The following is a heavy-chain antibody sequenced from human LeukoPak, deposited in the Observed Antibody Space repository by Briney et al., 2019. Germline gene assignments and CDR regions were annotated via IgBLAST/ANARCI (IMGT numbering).Heavy chain of an antibody. CDR1: GYTFTSYG. D-gene: IGHD7-27*01. J-gene: IGHJ3*02. Sequence: ASVKVSCKASGYTFTSYGISWVRQATGQGLEWMGWMNPNSGNTGYAQKFQGRVTMTRNTSISTAYMELSSLRSEDTAVYYCARDFQEGDRLWFQEPNWGKIGIWGQGTMVTVSS. CDR2: MNPNSGNT. CDR3: ARDFQEGDRLWFQEPNWGKIGI. V-gene: IGHV1-8*02.